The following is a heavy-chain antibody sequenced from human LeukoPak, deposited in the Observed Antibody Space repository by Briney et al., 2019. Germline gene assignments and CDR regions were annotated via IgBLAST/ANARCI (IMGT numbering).Heavy chain of an antibody. V-gene: IGHV3-21*01. D-gene: IGHD1-26*01. Sequence: PGGSLRLSCAASGFTFSSYSMNWVRQAPGKGLEWVSSISSSSSYIYYADSVKGRFTIARDNAKNSLYLQMNSLRAEDTAVYYCARGPMGGRAFDIWGQGTMVTVSS. CDR3: ARGPMGGRAFDI. CDR2: ISSSSSYI. CDR1: GFTFSSYS. J-gene: IGHJ3*02.